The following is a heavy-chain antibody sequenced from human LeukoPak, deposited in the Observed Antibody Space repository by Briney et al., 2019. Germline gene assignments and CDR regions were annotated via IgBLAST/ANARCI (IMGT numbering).Heavy chain of an antibody. CDR1: GASVSNNNYY. V-gene: IGHV4-39*07. J-gene: IGHJ5*02. D-gene: IGHD3-22*01. CDR2: IYYSGST. Sequence: PSETLSLTCTVSGASVSNNNYYWGWIRQPPGKGLEWIASIYYSGSTYYNPSLKSRVTISVDTSKNQFSLKLSSVTAADTAVYYCARARLGYYYDSSGYYPNWFDPWGQGTLVTVSS. CDR3: ARARLGYYYDSSGYYPNWFDP.